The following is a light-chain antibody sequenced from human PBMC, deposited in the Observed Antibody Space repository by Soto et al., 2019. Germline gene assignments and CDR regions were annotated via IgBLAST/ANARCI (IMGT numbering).Light chain of an antibody. CDR2: SNN. V-gene: IGLV1-44*01. CDR3: AAWDDSLNGYV. Sequence: QSVLTQPPSASGSPGQRVTISCSGSSSNIGSNAVNWYQQLPGTAPTLLIYSNNGRPSGVPDRFSGSKSGTSASLAISGLQSEDAADYYCAAWDDSLNGYVFGTGTKATVL. J-gene: IGLJ1*01. CDR1: SSNIGSNA.